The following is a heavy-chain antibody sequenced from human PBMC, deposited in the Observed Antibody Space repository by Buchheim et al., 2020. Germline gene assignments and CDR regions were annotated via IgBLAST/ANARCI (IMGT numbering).Heavy chain of an antibody. CDR2: ISGSGGIT. V-gene: IGHV3-23*01. D-gene: IGHD3-16*02. CDR1: GFTFSSYA. Sequence: EVQLLESGGGLVQPGGSLRLSCAASGFTFSSYAMNWVRQAPGKGLEWVSAISGSGGITCYADSVKGRFTIARDNSNNTLYAQMNSLTAEDTAVYYCANRGSLLAFDYWGQGTL. CDR3: ANRGSLLAFDY. J-gene: IGHJ4*02.